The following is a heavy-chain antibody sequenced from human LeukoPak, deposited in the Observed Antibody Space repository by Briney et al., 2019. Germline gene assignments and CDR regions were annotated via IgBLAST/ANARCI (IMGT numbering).Heavy chain of an antibody. Sequence: GGSLRLSCTAAGFTFSSYGVHWVRQAPGKGLVWVAVIWNDGSNKYYADSVKGRFTISRDNSKNTLYLQMNSLSAEDTAVYYCARVEYQLPYYFDYWGQGTLVTVSS. V-gene: IGHV3-33*01. D-gene: IGHD2-2*01. J-gene: IGHJ4*02. CDR1: GFTFSSYG. CDR2: IWNDGSNK. CDR3: ARVEYQLPYYFDY.